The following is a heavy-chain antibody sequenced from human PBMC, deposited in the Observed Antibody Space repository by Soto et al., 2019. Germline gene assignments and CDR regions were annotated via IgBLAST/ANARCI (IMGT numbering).Heavy chain of an antibody. D-gene: IGHD3-16*02. V-gene: IGHV3-7*02. CDR3: VRVYRYDQNDY. J-gene: IGHJ4*02. CDR2: INSDGSGK. Sequence: GGSLRLSCAASGFSLINFWMAWVRQTGKGLEWVANINSDGSGKYYVDSVEGRFTISRDNAKNSLYLEMNSLRVEDSAVYYCVRVYRYDQNDYWGQGAXXXVXS. CDR1: GFSLINFW.